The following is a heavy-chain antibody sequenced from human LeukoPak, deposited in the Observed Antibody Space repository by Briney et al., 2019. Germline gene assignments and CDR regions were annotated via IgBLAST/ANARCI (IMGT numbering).Heavy chain of an antibody. CDR2: ISSSSSYI. D-gene: IGHD3-22*01. CDR1: GFTFSSYS. Sequence: PGGSLRLSCAASGFTFSSYSMNWVRQAPGKGLEWVSSISSSSSYIYYAASVKGRFTISRDNAKNSLYLQMNSLRAEDTAVYYCARNYDSSGYKGSFDYWGQGTLVTVSS. J-gene: IGHJ4*02. CDR3: ARNYDSSGYKGSFDY. V-gene: IGHV3-21*01.